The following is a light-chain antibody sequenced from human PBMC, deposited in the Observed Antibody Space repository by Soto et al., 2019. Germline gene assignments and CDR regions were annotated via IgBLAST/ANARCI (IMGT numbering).Light chain of an antibody. CDR2: AAS. CDR3: QNYNSAPLT. J-gene: IGKJ4*01. CDR1: QAITNY. Sequence: DIQMTQSPSSLSASVGDRVTITCRGSQAITNYLAWYQQKQGKVPKLLIYAASTLQSGVPSRFSGGGSGADFTLTISSLQPEDVATYYCQNYNSAPLTFGGGTKVEIK. V-gene: IGKV1-27*01.